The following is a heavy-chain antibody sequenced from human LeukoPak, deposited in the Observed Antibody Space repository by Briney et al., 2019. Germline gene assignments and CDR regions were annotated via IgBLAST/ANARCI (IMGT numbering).Heavy chain of an antibody. CDR1: GFTFSNYD. CDR2: IDTAGGT. D-gene: IGHD2-21*02. J-gene: IGHJ2*01. CDR3: AREGFCGGDCPGYFDL. Sequence: PGGSLRLSCAASGFTFSNYDMHWVRQTTGKGLEWVSAIDTAGGTYYPGSVEGRFTISRENAKNSFHLQMNSLRAAGTAVYYCAREGFCGGDCPGYFDLWGRGTLVTVSS. V-gene: IGHV3-13*04.